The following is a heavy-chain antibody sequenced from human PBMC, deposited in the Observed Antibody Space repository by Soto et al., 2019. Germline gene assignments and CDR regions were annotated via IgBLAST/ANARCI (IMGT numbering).Heavy chain of an antibody. V-gene: IGHV1-18*01. CDR2: ISAYNGNT. Sequence: GASVKVSCKASGYTFTIYGISWVRQAPGQGLEWMGWISAYNGNTNYAQKLQGRVTMTTDTSTSTAYMELRSLRSDDTAVYYCARVILGRSTYYYYVMDVWGQGTTVTVSS. D-gene: IGHD3-16*02. J-gene: IGHJ6*02. CDR3: ARVILGRSTYYYYVMDV. CDR1: GYTFTIYG.